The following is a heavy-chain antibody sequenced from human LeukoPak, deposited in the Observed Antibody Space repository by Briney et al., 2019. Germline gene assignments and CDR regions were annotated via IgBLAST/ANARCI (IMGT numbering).Heavy chain of an antibody. V-gene: IGHV4-39*07. CDR2: IYYSGST. CDR1: GGSISSSSYY. J-gene: IGHJ6*04. CDR3: ARDGPQYYDFWSGYPRGPLDV. D-gene: IGHD3-3*01. Sequence: SETLSLTCTVSGGSISSSSYYWGRIRQPPGKGLEWIGSIYYSGSTYYNPSLKSRVTISVDTSKNQFSLKLSSVTAADTAVYYCARDGPQYYDFWSGYPRGPLDVWGKGTTVTVSA.